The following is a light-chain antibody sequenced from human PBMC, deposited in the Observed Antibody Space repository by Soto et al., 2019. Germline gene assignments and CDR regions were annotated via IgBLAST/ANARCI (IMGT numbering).Light chain of an antibody. CDR3: QHYSASSPWA. J-gene: IGKJ1*01. Sequence: DIQMTQSPSTLSASVGDRVTITCRTSEAIDNWLAWYQQKPGKAPKLLIYQASSLEGGVPSRFSGSGYGTEFTLTISSLQHDDSATYYCQHYSASSPWAFGQGTKVDIK. V-gene: IGKV1-5*03. CDR2: QAS. CDR1: EAIDNW.